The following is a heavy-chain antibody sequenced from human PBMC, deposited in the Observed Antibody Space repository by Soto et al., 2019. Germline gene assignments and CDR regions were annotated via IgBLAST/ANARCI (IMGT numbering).Heavy chain of an antibody. CDR3: ARLSMVRGVITPYYYYYGMDV. V-gene: IGHV4-4*02. CDR1: GGSISSSNW. Sequence: PSETLSLTCSVSGGSISSSNWWSWVRQPPGKGLEWIGEIYHSGSTNYNPSLKSRVTISVDKSKNQFSLKLSSVTAADTAVYYCARLSMVRGVITPYYYYYGMDVWGQGTTVT. CDR2: IYHSGST. J-gene: IGHJ6*02. D-gene: IGHD3-10*01.